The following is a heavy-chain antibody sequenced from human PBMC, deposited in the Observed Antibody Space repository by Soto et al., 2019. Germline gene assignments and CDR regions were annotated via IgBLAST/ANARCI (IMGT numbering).Heavy chain of an antibody. D-gene: IGHD3-10*01. Sequence: ASVKVSCTDSGYTLTELSMHWVRQAPGKGLEWMGGFDPEDGETIYAQKFQGRVTMTEDTSTDTAYMELSSLRSEDTAVYYCATGKLSYYYGMDVWGQGTTVTVSS. CDR1: GYTLTELS. V-gene: IGHV1-24*01. CDR3: ATGKLSYYYGMDV. CDR2: FDPEDGET. J-gene: IGHJ6*02.